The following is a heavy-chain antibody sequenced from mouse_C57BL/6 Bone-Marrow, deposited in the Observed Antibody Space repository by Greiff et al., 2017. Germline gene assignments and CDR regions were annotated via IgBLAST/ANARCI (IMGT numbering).Heavy chain of an antibody. CDR1: GYTFTSYW. V-gene: IGHV1-55*01. Sequence: QVQLQQPGAELVKPGASVKMSCQASGYTFTSYWITWVKQRPGQGLEWIGDIYPGSGSTNYNAKFKSKATLTVDTSSSTAYMQLSSLTSEDSAVYYCARGGVTVVEGNYAMDYWGQGTSVTVSS. J-gene: IGHJ4*01. CDR2: IYPGSGST. D-gene: IGHD1-1*01. CDR3: ARGGVTVVEGNYAMDY.